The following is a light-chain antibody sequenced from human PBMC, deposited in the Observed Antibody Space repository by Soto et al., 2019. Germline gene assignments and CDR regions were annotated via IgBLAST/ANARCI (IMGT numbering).Light chain of an antibody. Sequence: DIQMTHSPSTLSVSVRYRVTITFRSSQSISSWLALYQQKPGKAPKLLIYQASSLEGGVPSRFSGSGSGTEFTLAISSLQPDDFATYYCQKRSNWPLTFGQGTRLEIK. CDR1: QSISSW. J-gene: IGKJ5*01. CDR2: QAS. V-gene: IGKV1-5*03. CDR3: QKRSNWPLT.